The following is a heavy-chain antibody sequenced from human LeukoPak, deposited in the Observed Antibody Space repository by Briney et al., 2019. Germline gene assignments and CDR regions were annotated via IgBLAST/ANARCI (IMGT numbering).Heavy chain of an antibody. D-gene: IGHD4-17*01. CDR1: DDSFSSHY. Sequence: SSETLSLTCAVSDDSFSSHYWTWIRQPPGKGLEWIGYISYIGSTNYNPSLKSRVTISIDTSRNQFSLRLSSVTAADTAVYYCARDLVTVTKGFDIWGQGTMVSVSS. CDR2: ISYIGST. CDR3: ARDLVTVTKGFDI. V-gene: IGHV4-59*11. J-gene: IGHJ3*02.